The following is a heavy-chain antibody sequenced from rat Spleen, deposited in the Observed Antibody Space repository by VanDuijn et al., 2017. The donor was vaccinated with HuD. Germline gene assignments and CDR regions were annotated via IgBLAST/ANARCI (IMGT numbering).Heavy chain of an antibody. CDR3: ATGNSGYGDY. V-gene: IGHV5-25*01. J-gene: IGHJ2*01. CDR1: GFTFSSFA. Sequence: EVQLVESGGGLVQPGRSLKLSCAASGFTFSSFAMAWVRQAPKKGLEWVATITSGGSNTYYPDSVKGRFTISRDNAKSTLYLQMDSLRSEDTATYYCATGNSGYGDYWGQGVMVTVSS. D-gene: IGHD4-3*01. CDR2: ITSGGSNT.